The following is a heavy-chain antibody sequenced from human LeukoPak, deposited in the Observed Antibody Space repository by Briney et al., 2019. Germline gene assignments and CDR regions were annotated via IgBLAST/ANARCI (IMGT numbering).Heavy chain of an antibody. CDR1: GDSVRSYY. V-gene: IGHV4-59*08. CDR2: INDRGST. CDR3: ARSELWWFDP. J-gene: IGHJ5*02. D-gene: IGHD2-21*01. Sequence: SEILSLTCTVSGDSVRSYYWSWIRQPPGQGLEWLGHINDRGSTNYNPSLASRVTMSLDPSKNQISLKVTSVTAADTAVYYCARSELWWFDPWGQGTLVSVSS.